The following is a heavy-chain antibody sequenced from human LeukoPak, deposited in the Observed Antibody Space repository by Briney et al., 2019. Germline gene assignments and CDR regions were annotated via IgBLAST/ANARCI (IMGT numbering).Heavy chain of an antibody. CDR3: ARGQRFLEWLYWFDP. V-gene: IGHV4-59*01. D-gene: IGHD3-3*01. CDR2: IYYSGST. CDR1: GGSISSYY. J-gene: IGHJ5*02. Sequence: SETLSLTCTVSGGSISSYYWSWIRQPPGKGLEWIGYIYYSGSTNYNPSLKSRVTISVDTSKNQFSLKLSSVTAADAAVYYCARGQRFLEWLYWFDPWGQGTLVTVSS.